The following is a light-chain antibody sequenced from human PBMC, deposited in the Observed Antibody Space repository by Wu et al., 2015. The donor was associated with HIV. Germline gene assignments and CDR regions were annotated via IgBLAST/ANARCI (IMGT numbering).Light chain of an antibody. CDR1: QSVNNN. J-gene: IGKJ2*01. CDR2: DAS. Sequence: EIVMTQSPATLSVSPGERATLSCRASQSVNNNLAWYQQKPGQAPRLLIYDASNRATGIPARFSGSGSGTDFTLTISSLEPEDFAVYYCQQYGSSPYTFGQGTKLEIK. V-gene: IGKV3D-15*02. CDR3: QQYGSSPYT.